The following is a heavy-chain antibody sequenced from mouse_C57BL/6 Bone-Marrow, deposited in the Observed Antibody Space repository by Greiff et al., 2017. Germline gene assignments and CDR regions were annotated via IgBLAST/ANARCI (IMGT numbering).Heavy chain of an antibody. CDR1: GYTFTSYW. Sequence: QVQLQQPGAELVKPGASVKLSCKASGYTFTSYWMHWVKQRPGQGLEWIGMIQPNSGSTNYNEKFKSKATLTVDNSSSTAYMQLSSLTSEDSAVSYCARELLRSWYFDYWGQGTTLTVSS. V-gene: IGHV1-64*01. J-gene: IGHJ2*01. CDR3: ARELLRSWYFDY. CDR2: IQPNSGST. D-gene: IGHD1-1*01.